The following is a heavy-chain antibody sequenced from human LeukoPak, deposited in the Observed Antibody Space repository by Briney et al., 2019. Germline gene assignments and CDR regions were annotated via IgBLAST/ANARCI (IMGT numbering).Heavy chain of an antibody. J-gene: IGHJ4*02. CDR3: ARDPSRLRSGFDY. Sequence: ASVKVSCKASGGTFSSYAISWVRQAPGQGLEWMGRIIPIFGTANYAQKFQGRVTITADESTSTAYMELSSLRSEDTAVYYCARDPSRLRSGFDYWGQGTLVTVSS. CDR1: GGTFSSYA. D-gene: IGHD4-17*01. V-gene: IGHV1-69*15. CDR2: IIPIFGTA.